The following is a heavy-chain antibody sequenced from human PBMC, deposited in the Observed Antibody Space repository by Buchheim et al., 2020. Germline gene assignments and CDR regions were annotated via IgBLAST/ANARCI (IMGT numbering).Heavy chain of an antibody. V-gene: IGHV3-66*02. CDR2: IYSGGST. J-gene: IGHJ4*02. CDR3: ARLCSGGWYSYYFDY. D-gene: IGHD6-19*01. Sequence: EVQLVESGGGLVQPGGSLRLSCAASGFTVSSNYMSWVRQAPGKGLEWVSVIYSGGSTYYADSVKGRFTIFRDNSKNTLYLQMNSLRAEDTAVYYCARLCSGGWYSYYFDYWGQGTL. CDR1: GFTVSSNY.